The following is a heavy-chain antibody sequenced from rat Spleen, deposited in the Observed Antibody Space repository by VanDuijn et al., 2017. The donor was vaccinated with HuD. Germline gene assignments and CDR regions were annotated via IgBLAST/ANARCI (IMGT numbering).Heavy chain of an antibody. CDR3: ARPTTGIPFNY. CDR2: ISYDGGST. D-gene: IGHD1-9*01. Sequence: EVQLVESGGGLVQPGRSMKLSCAASGFTFSNYGMAWVRQAPKKGLEWVAYISYDGGSTYYRDPVKGRFTISRDNAKSTLYLQVDSLRSEDTAIYYCARPTTGIPFNYWGQGVMVTVSS. V-gene: IGHV5-25*01. CDR1: GFTFSNYG. J-gene: IGHJ2*01.